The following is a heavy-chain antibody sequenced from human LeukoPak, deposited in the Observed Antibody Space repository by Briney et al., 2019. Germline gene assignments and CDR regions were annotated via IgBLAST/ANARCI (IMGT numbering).Heavy chain of an antibody. J-gene: IGHJ4*02. CDR3: TRENRPFCPFAY. D-gene: IGHD2/OR15-2a*01. Sequence: SETLSLTCAVSGGSIDITNYWSWVRQAPGKGLEWIGEISHSGTANYSPSLRSRVAMSLDRANNQFSLNLTSVTDADTAVYYCTRENRPFCPFAYWGQGVLVTVSS. CDR1: GGSIDITNY. CDR2: ISHSGTA. V-gene: IGHV4-4*02.